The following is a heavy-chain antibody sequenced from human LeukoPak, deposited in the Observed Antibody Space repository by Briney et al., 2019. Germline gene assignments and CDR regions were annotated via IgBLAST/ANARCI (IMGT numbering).Heavy chain of an antibody. CDR1: GGSISSYY. Sequence: SETLSLTCTVSGGSISSYYWSWIRQPPGKGLEWIGYIYYSGSTNYNPSLKSRVSISVDTSKNQFSLKLSSVTAGDTAVYYCAGGIAAADAFSRDYWGRGTLVTVSS. CDR2: IYYSGST. CDR3: AGGIAAADAFSRDY. V-gene: IGHV4-59*01. J-gene: IGHJ4*02. D-gene: IGHD6-13*01.